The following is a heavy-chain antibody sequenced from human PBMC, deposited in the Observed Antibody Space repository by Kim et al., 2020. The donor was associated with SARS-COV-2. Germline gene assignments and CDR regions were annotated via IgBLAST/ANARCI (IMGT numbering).Heavy chain of an antibody. D-gene: IGHD3-22*01. CDR1: GGSISSYY. V-gene: IGHV4-59*08. CDR2: IYYSGST. J-gene: IGHJ3*02. Sequence: SETLSLTCTVSGGSISSYYWSWIRQPPGKGLEWIGYIYYSGSTNYNPSLQSRVTISVNTSKNQFSLKLSSVTAADTAVYYCARLRYYDSGGSGAFDIWGQGTMVTVSS. CDR3: ARLRYYDSGGSGAFDI.